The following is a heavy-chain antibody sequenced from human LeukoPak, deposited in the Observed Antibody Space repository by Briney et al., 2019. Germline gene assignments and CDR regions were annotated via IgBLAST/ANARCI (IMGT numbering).Heavy chain of an antibody. CDR3: ARENMVYAIVD. CDR1: GYTFTGYY. V-gene: IGHV1-2*06. CDR2: INPNSGGT. J-gene: IGHJ4*02. Sequence: ASVKVSCKASGYTFTGYYMHWVRRAPGQGLEWMGRINPNSGGTNYAQKFQGRVTMTRDTSISTAYMELSRLRSDDTAVYYCARENMVYAIVDWGQGTLVTVSS. D-gene: IGHD2-8*01.